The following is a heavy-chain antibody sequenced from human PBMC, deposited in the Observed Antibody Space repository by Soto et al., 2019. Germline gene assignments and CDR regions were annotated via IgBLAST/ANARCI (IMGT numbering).Heavy chain of an antibody. V-gene: IGHV1-2*02. D-gene: IGHD3-10*01. CDR2: INPNSGGT. CDR1: GYTFTGYY. J-gene: IGHJ5*02. CDR3: ARARPVLLWFGEPPRRSHPEFDP. Sequence: ASVKVSCKASGYTFTGYYMHWVRQAPGQGLEWMGWINPNSGGTNYAQKFQGRVTMTRDTSISTAYMELSRLRSDDTAVYYCARARPVLLWFGEPPRRSHPEFDPWGQGTLVTVSS.